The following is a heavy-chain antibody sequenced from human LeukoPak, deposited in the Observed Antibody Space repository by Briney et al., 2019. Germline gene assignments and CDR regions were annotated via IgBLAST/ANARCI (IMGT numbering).Heavy chain of an antibody. Sequence: GSVRVSCKASGYTFTGYYMHWVRQAPGQGLEWMGWINPNSGGTNYAQKFQGRVTMTRDTAMSTAYMELSRLRSDDTAVYYCARDGYDFWSGYYHFDYWGQGTLVTVSS. CDR1: GYTFTGYY. CDR2: INPNSGGT. CDR3: ARDGYDFWSGYYHFDY. D-gene: IGHD3-3*01. V-gene: IGHV1-2*02. J-gene: IGHJ4*02.